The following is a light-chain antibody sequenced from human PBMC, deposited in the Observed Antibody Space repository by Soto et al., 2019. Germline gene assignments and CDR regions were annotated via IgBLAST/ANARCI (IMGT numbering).Light chain of an antibody. V-gene: IGLV2-14*01. CDR1: SSDVGGYNY. Sequence: QSALTQPASVSGSPGQSITISCTGTSSDVGGYNYVSWYQQHPGKAPKLMIYDVSNRPSGVANRFSGSKSGNTASLTISGLQAEDEAEYYCNSYTSSSAPVVFGGGTKLTVL. CDR2: DVS. J-gene: IGLJ2*01. CDR3: NSYTSSSAPVV.